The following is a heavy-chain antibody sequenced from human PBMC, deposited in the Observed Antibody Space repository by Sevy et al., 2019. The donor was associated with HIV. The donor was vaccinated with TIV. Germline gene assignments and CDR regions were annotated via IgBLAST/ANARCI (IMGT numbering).Heavy chain of an antibody. V-gene: IGHV3-23*01. J-gene: IGHJ4*02. D-gene: IGHD1-7*01. CDR3: AKAMQQLELQY. Sequence: GGSLRLSCAASGFPFNCYAMSWVRQAPGKGLEWVLAISGSADSTYYADSVKGRFTISRDNSKNTLYLQMNSLRAEDTAVYYCAKAMQQLELQYWGQGTLVTVSS. CDR2: ISGSADST. CDR1: GFPFNCYA.